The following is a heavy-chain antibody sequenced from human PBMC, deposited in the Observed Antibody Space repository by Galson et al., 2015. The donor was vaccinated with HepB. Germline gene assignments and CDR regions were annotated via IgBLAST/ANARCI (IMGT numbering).Heavy chain of an antibody. V-gene: IGHV1-24*01. CDR1: GYTLTELS. D-gene: IGHD1-26*01. CDR2: FDPEDGET. Sequence: SVKVSCKVSGYTLTELSMHWVRQAPGKGLEWMGVFDPEDGETIYAQKFQGRVTMTEDTSTDTAYMELSSLRSEDTAVYYCATAESGWELLLHFDYWGQGTLVTVSS. CDR3: ATAESGWELLLHFDY. J-gene: IGHJ4*02.